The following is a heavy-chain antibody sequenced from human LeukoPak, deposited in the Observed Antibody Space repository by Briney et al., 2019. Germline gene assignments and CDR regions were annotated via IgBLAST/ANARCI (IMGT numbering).Heavy chain of an antibody. J-gene: IGHJ4*02. V-gene: IGHV3-30*18. CDR1: GFSFSSYG. Sequence: GGSLRLSCAASGFSFSSYGMHWVRQAPGKGLEWVAVISYDGSNKYYADSVRGRFTISRDNSKNTLYLQMNSLRAEDTAVYYCAKDQYYDSSGYFDYWGQGTLVTVSS. CDR2: ISYDGSNK. CDR3: AKDQYYDSSGYFDY. D-gene: IGHD3-22*01.